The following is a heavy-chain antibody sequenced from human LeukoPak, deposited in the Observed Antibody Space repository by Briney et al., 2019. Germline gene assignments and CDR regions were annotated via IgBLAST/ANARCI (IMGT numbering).Heavy chain of an antibody. D-gene: IGHD3-16*01. CDR1: GFTFSEYD. Sequence: GGSLRLSCSASGFTFSEYDMNWFRQAPGKGLEWVSSISYLSSHIYYGDSVKGRFSISRDNAKNSLYLQMNTLGAEDTAIYYCGRAFPPLRTSSAGDLWGQGVLVTVSS. V-gene: IGHV3-21*01. CDR3: GRAFPPLRTSSAGDL. CDR2: ISYLSSHI. J-gene: IGHJ4*02.